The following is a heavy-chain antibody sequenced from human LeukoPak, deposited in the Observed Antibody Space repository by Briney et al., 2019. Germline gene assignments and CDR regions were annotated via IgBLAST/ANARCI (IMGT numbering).Heavy chain of an antibody. D-gene: IGHD3-16*02. CDR3: TRADYVWGSYREFDY. Sequence: GGSLRLSRTASGFTFGDYAMSWVRQAPGKGLEWVGFIRSKAYGGTTEYAASVKGRFTISRDDSKSIAYLQMNSLKTEDTAVYYCTRADYVWGSYREFDYWGQGTLVTVSS. V-gene: IGHV3-49*04. CDR2: IRSKAYGGTT. CDR1: GFTFGDYA. J-gene: IGHJ4*02.